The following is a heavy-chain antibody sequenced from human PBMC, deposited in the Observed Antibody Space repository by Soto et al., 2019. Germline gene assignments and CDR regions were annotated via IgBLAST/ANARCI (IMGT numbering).Heavy chain of an antibody. J-gene: IGHJ6*02. Sequence: SGPTLVNPTQTLTLTCTFSGFSLSTSGMCVSWIRQPPGKALEWLARIDWDDDKYYSTSLKTRLTISKDTSKNQVVLTMTNMDPVDTATYYCARIPLASYYDSSGPPSYGLDVWGQGTTVTVSS. CDR1: GFSLSTSGMC. D-gene: IGHD3-22*01. V-gene: IGHV2-70*11. CDR3: ARIPLASYYDSSGPPSYGLDV. CDR2: IDWDDDK.